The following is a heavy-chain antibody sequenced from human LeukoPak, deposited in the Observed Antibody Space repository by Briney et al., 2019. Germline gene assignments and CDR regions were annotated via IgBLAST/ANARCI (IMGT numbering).Heavy chain of an antibody. J-gene: IGHJ4*02. V-gene: IGHV4-31*03. D-gene: IGHD5-18*01. CDR2: IYYSGST. CDR1: GGSISSGGYY. CDR3: ARLRHNGYSYGYVDY. Sequence: SETLSLTCTVSGGSISSGGYYWSWIRQHPGKGLEWIGYIYYSGSTYYNPSLRSRITISLDTSKNQPSLKLSSVIAADTAVYYCARLRHNGYSYGYVDYWGQGTLVTVSS.